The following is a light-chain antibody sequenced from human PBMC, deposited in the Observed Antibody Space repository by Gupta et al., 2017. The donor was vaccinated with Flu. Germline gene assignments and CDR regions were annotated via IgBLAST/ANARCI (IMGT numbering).Light chain of an antibody. CDR2: NVS. CDR1: QRSVFSDGSAY. V-gene: IGKV2-30*01. Sequence: TQSPLSLPVTLGKPSSISCRSSQRSVFSDGSAYLSWFHQRPGQSPRRLIYNVSNRDSGVPDRFSGSGSGTEFTLKISRVEAEDVGVYYCMQSKCWPWTFGQGTKVEIK. J-gene: IGKJ1*01. CDR3: MQSKCWPWT.